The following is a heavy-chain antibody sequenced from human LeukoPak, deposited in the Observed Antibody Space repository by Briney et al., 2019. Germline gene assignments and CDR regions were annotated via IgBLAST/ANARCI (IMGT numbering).Heavy chain of an antibody. CDR3: ARVGWSSSGWYDYYYGMDV. Sequence: PGGSLRLSCAGSGCTFSSYEMNWVRQAPGKGLEWVSYISIIGSTIYYADSVKGRFTIFRDNAKNSMYLQLNSLRAEDTAVYYCARVGWSSSGWYDYYYGMDVWGKGTTVTVSS. CDR1: GCTFSSYE. D-gene: IGHD6-19*01. J-gene: IGHJ6*04. V-gene: IGHV3-48*03. CDR2: ISIIGSTI.